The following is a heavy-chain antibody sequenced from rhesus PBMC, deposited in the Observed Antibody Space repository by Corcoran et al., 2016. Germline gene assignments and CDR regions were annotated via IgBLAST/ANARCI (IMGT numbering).Heavy chain of an antibody. V-gene: IGHV4-147*01. CDR3: AGSDYSYGLDS. D-gene: IGHD3-40*01. CDR2: IYGGGGST. CDR1: GGSISESYD. Sequence: QVQLQESGPGLVKPSETLSLTCTVSGGSISESYDGNWIRQPPGKGLEWMGRIYGGGGSTSYHPSLKSRVTISKATSKNQFSLKLNSVTAADTAVYYCAGSDYSYGLDSWGQGVVVTVSS. J-gene: IGHJ6*01.